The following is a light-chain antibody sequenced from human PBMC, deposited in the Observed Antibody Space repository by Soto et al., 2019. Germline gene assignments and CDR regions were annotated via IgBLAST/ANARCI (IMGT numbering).Light chain of an antibody. CDR3: QQRSNRPLT. J-gene: IGKJ5*01. V-gene: IGKV3-11*01. CDR2: DAS. CDR1: QSVSSN. Sequence: EIVLTHSPGTLSLSPCERATLPFRASQSVSSNLAWYQQKPGQAPRLLISDASNRATGIPARFSGSGSGTDFTLTISSLDPEDFAVYYCQQRSNRPLTFGQGTRLEIK.